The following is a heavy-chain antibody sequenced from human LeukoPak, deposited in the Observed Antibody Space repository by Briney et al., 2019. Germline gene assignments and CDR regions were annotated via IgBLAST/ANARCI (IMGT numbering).Heavy chain of an antibody. CDR2: IYYSGST. CDR1: GGSISSSSYY. Sequence: SETLSLTCTVSGGSISSSSYYWGWIRQPPGKGLEWIGSIYYSGSTYYNPSLKSRVTISVDTSKNQFSLKLSSVTAADTAVYYCARGLTDSSSWYSWYNNWFDPWGQGTLVTVSS. V-gene: IGHV4-39*07. J-gene: IGHJ5*02. CDR3: ARGLTDSSSWYSWYNNWFDP. D-gene: IGHD6-13*01.